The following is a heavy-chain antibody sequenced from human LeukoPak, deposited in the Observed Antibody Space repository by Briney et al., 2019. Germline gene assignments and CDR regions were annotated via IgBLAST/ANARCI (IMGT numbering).Heavy chain of an antibody. J-gene: IGHJ4*02. CDR2: FDPEDGET. V-gene: IGHV1-24*01. CDR3: ATSITMVRGVDY. CDR1: GYTLTELS. Sequence: ASVKVSCNVSGYTLTELSMHWVRQAPGKGLEWMGGFDPEDGETIYAQKFQGRVTMTEDTSTDTAYMELSSLRSEDTAVYYCATSITMVRGVDYWGQGTLVTVSS. D-gene: IGHD3-10*01.